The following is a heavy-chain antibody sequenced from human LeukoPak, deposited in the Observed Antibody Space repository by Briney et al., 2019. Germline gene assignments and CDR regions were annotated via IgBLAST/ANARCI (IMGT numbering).Heavy chain of an antibody. J-gene: IGHJ6*02. CDR1: GFTFSTYG. D-gene: IGHD2-15*01. V-gene: IGHV3-33*01. CDR3: ARVRRDCSGGSCYGYGVAV. CDR2: VWAAGTDK. Sequence: GGSLRLSCAASGFTFSTYGMHWVRQAPGQGLEWLAVVWAAGTDKYYADSVKGRFSIARDNSKNTLFLEMNSLRAEDTAVYHCARVRRDCSGGSCYGYGVAVWGQGTTVTVSS.